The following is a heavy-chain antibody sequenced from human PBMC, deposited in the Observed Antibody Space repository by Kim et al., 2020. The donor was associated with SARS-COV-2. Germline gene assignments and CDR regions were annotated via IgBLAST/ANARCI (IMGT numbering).Heavy chain of an antibody. J-gene: IGHJ3*02. CDR2: IRSNTYGGTT. CDR3: TRVEWELLRAFDI. D-gene: IGHD1-26*01. Sequence: GGSLRLSCTASGFTFGDYAMSWVRQAPGKGLEWVGFIRSNTYGGTTEYAASVKGRFTISRDDSKSIAYLQMNSLKTEDTAVYYCTRVEWELLRAFDIWGQGTMVTVSS. CDR1: GFTFGDYA. V-gene: IGHV3-49*04.